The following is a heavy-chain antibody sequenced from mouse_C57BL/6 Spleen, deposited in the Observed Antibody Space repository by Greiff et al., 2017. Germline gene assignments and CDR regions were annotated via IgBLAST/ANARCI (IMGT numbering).Heavy chain of an antibody. CDR3: ARWNYYGSSYDWYFGV. Sequence: VQLQPSGPELVQPGASVQISCTASGYSFTGYSMHWVKQSPEQSLEWIGEINPSTGGTTYNQQFKAKATLTVDKSSSTAYMQLKSLTSEDSAVYYCARWNYYGSSYDWYFGVWGTGTTVTVSS. V-gene: IGHV1-42*01. J-gene: IGHJ1*03. D-gene: IGHD1-1*01. CDR1: GYSFTGYS. CDR2: INPSTGGT.